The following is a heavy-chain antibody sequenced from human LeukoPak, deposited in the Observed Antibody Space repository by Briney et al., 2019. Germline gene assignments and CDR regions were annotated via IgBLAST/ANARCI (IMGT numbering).Heavy chain of an antibody. V-gene: IGHV4-38-2*02. Sequence: SETLSLTCTVSGYSISSGYYWGWIRQPPGKGLEWIGSIYHSGSTYYNPSLKSRVTISVGTSKNQFSLKLSSVTAADTAVYYCAREVVGATKEDNFDYWGQGTLVTVSS. D-gene: IGHD1-26*01. J-gene: IGHJ4*02. CDR1: GYSISSGYY. CDR2: IYHSGST. CDR3: AREVVGATKEDNFDY.